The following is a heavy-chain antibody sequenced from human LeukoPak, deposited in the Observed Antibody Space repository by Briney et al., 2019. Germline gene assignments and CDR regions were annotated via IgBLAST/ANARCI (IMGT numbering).Heavy chain of an antibody. Sequence: GGSLRLSCAASGFTFSNFGMHWVRQAPGKGLEWVAHINSDGSEKNYVDSVKGRFTISRDNARNSQFLHMNSLRAEDTAVYYCASGGGWVFFNWGRGTLVTVSS. CDR3: ASGGGWVFFN. V-gene: IGHV3-7*01. J-gene: IGHJ4*02. CDR2: INSDGSEK. D-gene: IGHD6-19*01. CDR1: GFTFSNFG.